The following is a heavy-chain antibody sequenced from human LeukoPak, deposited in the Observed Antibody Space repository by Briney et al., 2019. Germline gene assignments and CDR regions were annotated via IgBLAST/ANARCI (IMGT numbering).Heavy chain of an antibody. V-gene: IGHV4-30-4*01. D-gene: IGHD2-15*01. CDR3: ARELKGYCSGGSCAYYFDY. CDR1: GDSISTGDYY. CDR2: IHHRRGT. Sequence: SETLSLTCTVSGDSISTGDYYWSWIRQSPGTGLEWIGHIHHRRGTFYNPSLQSRLTISVDTSKNHFSLKLNSVTAADTAVYYCARELKGYCSGGSCAYYFDYWGQGTLVTVSS. J-gene: IGHJ4*02.